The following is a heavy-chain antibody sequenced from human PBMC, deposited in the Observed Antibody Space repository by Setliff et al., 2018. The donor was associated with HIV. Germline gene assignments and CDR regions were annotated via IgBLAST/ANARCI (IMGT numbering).Heavy chain of an antibody. Sequence: ASVKVSCKASGYTFTSYGISWVRQAPGQGLEWMGWISAYNGNTNYAQKLQGRVTMTTDTSTSTAYMELRSLRSDDTAVYYCARENTYDSSGWGAFDIWGPGTMVTVSS. CDR3: ARENTYDSSGWGAFDI. CDR2: ISAYNGNT. J-gene: IGHJ3*02. D-gene: IGHD3-22*01. CDR1: GYTFTSYG. V-gene: IGHV1-18*01.